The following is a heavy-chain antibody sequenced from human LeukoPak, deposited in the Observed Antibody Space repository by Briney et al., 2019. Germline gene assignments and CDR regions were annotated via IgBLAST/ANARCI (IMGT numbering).Heavy chain of an antibody. CDR3: ARTRGDCSGGSCYFDAFDI. CDR1: GFTFSSYW. J-gene: IGHJ3*02. CDR2: INSDGSST. Sequence: GGSLRLSCAASGFTFSSYWMHWVRRAPGKGLVWVSRINSDGSSTTYADSVKGRFTISRDNAKNTLYLQMNSLRAEDTAVYYCARTRGDCSGGSCYFDAFDIWGQGTMATVSS. D-gene: IGHD2-15*01. V-gene: IGHV3-74*01.